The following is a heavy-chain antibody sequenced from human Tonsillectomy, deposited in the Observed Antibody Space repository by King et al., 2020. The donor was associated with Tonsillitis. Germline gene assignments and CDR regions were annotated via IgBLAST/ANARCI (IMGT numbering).Heavy chain of an antibody. CDR2: ISNTDSTI. J-gene: IGHJ3*02. Sequence: VQLVESGGGLVQPGGSLRLSCAASGFTFSSYEMNWVRQAPGKGLEWVSYISNTDSTIYYADSVKGRFTISRDNDKNSLYLQMNSLRADDTAVYYCARRTYYSYSSGPDDAFDIWGQGTMVTVSS. CDR3: ARRTYYSYSSGPDDAFDI. CDR1: GFTFSSYE. D-gene: IGHD3-22*01. V-gene: IGHV3-48*03.